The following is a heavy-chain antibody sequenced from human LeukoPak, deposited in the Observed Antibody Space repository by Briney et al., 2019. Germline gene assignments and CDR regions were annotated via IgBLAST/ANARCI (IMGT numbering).Heavy chain of an antibody. CDR1: GYTFTTYA. CDR3: ARNHDILTGSGYNYYGMDV. D-gene: IGHD3-9*01. V-gene: IGHV1-3*04. CDR2: INTGNGNT. J-gene: IGHJ6*04. Sequence: GASVKVSCKASGYTFTTYALNWLRQAPGQRPEWMEWINTGNGNTLYSRKFQGRVIMTRDTSASTAYMELSRLRSEDTAVYYCARNHDILTGSGYNYYGMDVWGKGTTVTVSS.